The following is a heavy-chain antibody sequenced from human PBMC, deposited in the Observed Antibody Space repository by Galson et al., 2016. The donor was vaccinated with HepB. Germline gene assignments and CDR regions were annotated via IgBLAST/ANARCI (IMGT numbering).Heavy chain of an antibody. D-gene: IGHD3-10*01. Sequence: SLRLSCAASGFTFGSNGMTWVRQAPGKGLEWVSSISSSSNYIYYADSVKGRFTISRDNAKNSLYLQMNSLRAEDTAVYFCARAGSGTSKYYYYYGMDVWGQGTTVTVSS. CDR3: ARAGSGTSKYYYYYGMDV. CDR1: GFTFGSNG. CDR2: ISSSSNYI. J-gene: IGHJ6*02. V-gene: IGHV3-21*01.